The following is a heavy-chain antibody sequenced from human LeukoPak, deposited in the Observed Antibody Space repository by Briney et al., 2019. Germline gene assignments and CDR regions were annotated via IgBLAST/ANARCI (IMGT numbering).Heavy chain of an antibody. CDR3: ASLTGLKYYYYGMDV. J-gene: IGHJ6*02. Sequence: ASVKVSCKASGYTFTGYYMHWVRQAPGQGLEWMGWINPNSGGTNYAQKFQGRVTMTRDTSISTAYMELSSLRSEDTAVYYCASLTGLKYYYYGMDVWGQGTTVTVSS. CDR2: INPNSGGT. V-gene: IGHV1-2*02. CDR1: GYTFTGYY.